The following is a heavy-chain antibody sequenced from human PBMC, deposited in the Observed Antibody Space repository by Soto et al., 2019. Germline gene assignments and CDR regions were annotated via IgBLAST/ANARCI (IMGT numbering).Heavy chain of an antibody. J-gene: IGHJ4*02. CDR2: INGDGSVT. Sequence: EVQLVESGGGLVQPGGSLRLSCTASGFTFSGFWMHWVRQAPGKGLVWVSRINGDGSVTNYADSVKGRFTISRDNAKNTLYLQMNSLXVEDTAVYYCVRVKXTSGWGAFDYWGQGTLVTVSS. V-gene: IGHV3-74*01. CDR1: GFTFSGFW. D-gene: IGHD6-19*01. CDR3: VRVKXTSGWGAFDY.